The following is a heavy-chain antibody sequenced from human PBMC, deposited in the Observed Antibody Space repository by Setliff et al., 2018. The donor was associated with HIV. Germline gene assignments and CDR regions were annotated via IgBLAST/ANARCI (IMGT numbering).Heavy chain of an antibody. Sequence: QPGGSLRLSCAASGFTFTSHGMHWVRQAPGKGLEWVSFIRYDGNNTYYVDSVKGRFTISRENSKNTLYLQMNSLRPEDTAVYYCAKDFPPPNGMGVWGQGTTVTVSS. J-gene: IGHJ6*02. CDR2: IRYDGNNT. CDR1: GFTFTSHG. CDR3: AKDFPPPNGMGV. V-gene: IGHV3-30*02.